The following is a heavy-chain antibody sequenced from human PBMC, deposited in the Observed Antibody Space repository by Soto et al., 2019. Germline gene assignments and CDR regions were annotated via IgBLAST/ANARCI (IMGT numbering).Heavy chain of an antibody. V-gene: IGHV1-24*01. CDR1: GYTLTELS. CDR3: ARDHTGRSGSYNNWFDP. J-gene: IGHJ5*02. D-gene: IGHD3-10*01. CDR2: FDPEDGET. Sequence: ASVKVSCKVSGYTLTELSMHWVRQAPGKGLEGMGGFDPEDGETIYAQKFQGRVTMTEDTSTDTAYMELSSLRSEDTAVYYCARDHTGRSGSYNNWFDPWGQGTLVTVSS.